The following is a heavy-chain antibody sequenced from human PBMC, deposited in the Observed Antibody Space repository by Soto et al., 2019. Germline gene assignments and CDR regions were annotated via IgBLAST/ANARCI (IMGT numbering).Heavy chain of an antibody. J-gene: IGHJ4*02. CDR1: GGSISSGGYY. V-gene: IGHV4-31*03. D-gene: IGHD3-10*01. CDR2: IYYRGST. CDR3: ARGTVIMASFFDY. Sequence: QVQLQESGPGLVKPSQTLSLTCTVSGGSISSGGYYWSWIRQHPGKGLEWIGYIYYRGSTYYNPSLHRRGTSAADTSKNQFSLKLSSVTAADTAVDYCARGTVIMASFFDYWGQGTLVTVSS.